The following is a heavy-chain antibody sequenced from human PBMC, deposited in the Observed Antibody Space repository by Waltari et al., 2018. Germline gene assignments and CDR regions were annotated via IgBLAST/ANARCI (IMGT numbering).Heavy chain of an antibody. J-gene: IGHJ6*03. Sequence: QVQLQESGPGLVKPSETLSLTCTVSGGSISSYYWSWIRQPPGKGLEWIGYIYYSGSNNNNPSRKSRGTISVDTSKNQFALKLSSVTAADTAVYYCARGENSGYGVLRRPFRYYYMDVWGKGTTVTVSS. CDR2: IYYSGSN. D-gene: IGHD5-12*01. V-gene: IGHV4-59*01. CDR3: ARGENSGYGVLRRPFRYYYMDV. CDR1: GGSISSYY.